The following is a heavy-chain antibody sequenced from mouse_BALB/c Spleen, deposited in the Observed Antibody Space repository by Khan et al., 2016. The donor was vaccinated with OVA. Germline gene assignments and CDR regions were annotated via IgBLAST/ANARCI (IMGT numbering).Heavy chain of an antibody. D-gene: IGHD2-2*01. V-gene: IGHV2-3*01. CDR3: AKPRYGYPYGMDY. J-gene: IGHJ4*01. CDR2: IWGDGNT. CDR1: GFSLTNYG. Sequence: QVQLKESGPGLVAPSQSLSITCTVSGFSLTNYGVNWVRQPPGKGLEWLGVIWGDGNTNYHSALKSRLSISKDNSKSQVFVKLNSLQTDDTATYYYAKPRYGYPYGMDYWGQGTSVTVSS.